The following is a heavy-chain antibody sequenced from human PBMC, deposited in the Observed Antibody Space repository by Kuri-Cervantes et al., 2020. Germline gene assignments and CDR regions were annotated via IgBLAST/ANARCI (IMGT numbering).Heavy chain of an antibody. V-gene: IGHV3-53*01. CDR3: ARDHATSWSVRDS. CDR2: IYSGGST. J-gene: IGHJ4*02. D-gene: IGHD2-2*01. Sequence: GESLKISCAASGFTVSSNYMSWVRQAPGKGLEWVSVIYSGGSTYYADSVKGRFTISRDNSKNTLYLQMNSLRAEDTAMYYCARDHATSWSVRDSWGQGTLVTVSS. CDR1: GFTVSSNY.